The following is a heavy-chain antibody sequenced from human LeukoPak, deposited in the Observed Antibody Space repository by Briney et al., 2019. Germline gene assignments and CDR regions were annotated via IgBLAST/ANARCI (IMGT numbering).Heavy chain of an antibody. CDR1: GFTFSSYA. CDR3: AREIDYGDYFDY. D-gene: IGHD4-17*01. J-gene: IGHJ4*02. Sequence: GGSLRLSRAASGFTFSSYAMHWVRQAPGKGLEWVAVISYDGSNKYYADSVKGRFTISRDNSKNTLYLQMNSLRAEDTAVYYCAREIDYGDYFDYWGQGTLVTVSS. V-gene: IGHV3-30*04. CDR2: ISYDGSNK.